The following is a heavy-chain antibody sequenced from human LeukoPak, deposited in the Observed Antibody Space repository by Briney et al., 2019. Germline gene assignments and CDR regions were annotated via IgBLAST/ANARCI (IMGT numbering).Heavy chain of an antibody. CDR2: TYYSGST. Sequence: PSETLSLTCTVSGGSISSYYWSWIRQPPGKGLEWIGYTYYSGSTNYNPSLKSRVTISVDTSKNQFSLKLSSVTAADTAVYYCARDYCSGGSCYSGGDNWFDPWGQGTLVTVSS. V-gene: IGHV4-59*01. J-gene: IGHJ5*02. CDR1: GGSISSYY. D-gene: IGHD2-15*01. CDR3: ARDYCSGGSCYSGGDNWFDP.